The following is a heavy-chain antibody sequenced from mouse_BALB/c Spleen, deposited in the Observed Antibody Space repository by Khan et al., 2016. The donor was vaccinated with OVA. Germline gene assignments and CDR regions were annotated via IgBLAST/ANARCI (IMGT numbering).Heavy chain of an antibody. CDR1: GYTFTGFN. J-gene: IGHJ4*01. D-gene: IGHD1-2*01. CDR3: ARGGYGRSYARDY. V-gene: IGHV1-18*01. CDR2: INPYYGGT. Sequence: VQLQQSGPELEKPGASVKISCKASGYTFTGFNMNWVKQSHGKSLEWIGNINPYYGGTPYNQKFKGKATLTVDKSSSTAYMQLTSLTSEDSAVFYCARGGYGRSYARDYWGQGTSVTVSS.